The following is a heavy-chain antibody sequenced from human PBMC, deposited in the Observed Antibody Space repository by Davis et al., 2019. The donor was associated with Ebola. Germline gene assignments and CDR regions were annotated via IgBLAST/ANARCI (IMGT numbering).Heavy chain of an antibody. CDR1: GFTFSRYS. CDR2: ISSSSSTI. CDR3: ARDPTRTYYDFWSGSSDYYYGMDV. V-gene: IGHV3-48*04. Sequence: PGGSLRLSCAASGFTFSRYSMNWVRQAPGKGLEWVSYISSSSSTIYYAGSVKGRFTISRDNARNSLYLQINSLSAEDTAVYYCARDPTRTYYDFWSGSSDYYYGMDVWGQGTTVTVFS. J-gene: IGHJ6*02. D-gene: IGHD3-3*01.